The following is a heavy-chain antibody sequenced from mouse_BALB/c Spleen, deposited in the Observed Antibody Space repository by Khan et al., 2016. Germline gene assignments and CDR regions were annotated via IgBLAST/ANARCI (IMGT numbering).Heavy chain of an antibody. Sequence: QVQLKESGAELVRPGSSVKISCKASGYAFSIYWMNWVKQRPGQGLEWIGQIYPGDGDTDYNGKFKDKATLTADKSSSTAYMQLSSPTSEAAAVYFSAGSGYGYDYWGQGTTLTVSS. CDR3: AGSGYGYDY. D-gene: IGHD2-2*01. CDR1: GYAFSIYW. V-gene: IGHV1-80*01. J-gene: IGHJ2*01. CDR2: IYPGDGDT.